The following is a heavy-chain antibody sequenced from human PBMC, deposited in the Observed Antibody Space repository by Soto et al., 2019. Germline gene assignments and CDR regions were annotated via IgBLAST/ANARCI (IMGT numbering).Heavy chain of an antibody. CDR3: ARGQRFSDWFDP. Sequence: SETLSLTCTVTGGAIGGYYLTWIRQSDGEGLEWIGRIYSSGSTNYNPSLKSRVTISLDTSMNYFSLRLSSVTAADTAVYYCARGQRFSDWFDPWGQGTLVTVSS. V-gene: IGHV4-4*07. J-gene: IGHJ5*02. CDR2: IYSSGST. CDR1: GGAIGGYY. D-gene: IGHD3-3*01.